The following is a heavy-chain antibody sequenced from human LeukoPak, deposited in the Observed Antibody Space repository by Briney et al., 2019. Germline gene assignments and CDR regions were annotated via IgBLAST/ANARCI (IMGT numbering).Heavy chain of an antibody. V-gene: IGHV3-30*18. J-gene: IGHJ6*02. CDR3: AKAPYYDIRGGMDV. CDR1: GFILNNYG. CDR2: ISYDGRYT. Sequence: GGSLRLSCAASGFILNNYGVHWVRQAPGKGLEWVAVISYDGRYTYYADSVKGRFTISRDHSENMVYLQMDSLRAEDSAMYYYAKAPYYDIRGGMDVWGQGTTVAVSS. D-gene: IGHD3-9*01.